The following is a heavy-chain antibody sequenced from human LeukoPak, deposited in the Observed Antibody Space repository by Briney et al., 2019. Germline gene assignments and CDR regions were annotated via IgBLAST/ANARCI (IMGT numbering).Heavy chain of an antibody. CDR3: AKTGYSNYFYYYYMDV. V-gene: IGHV3-23*01. J-gene: IGHJ6*03. CDR2: ISGSGGST. Sequence: QPGGSLRLSCAASGFTFSSYGMSWVRQAPGKGLEWVSAISGSGGSTYYADSVKGRFTISRDNSKNTLYLQMNSLRAEDTAVYYCAKTGYSNYFYYYYMDVWGKGTTVTVSS. D-gene: IGHD4-11*01. CDR1: GFTFSSYG.